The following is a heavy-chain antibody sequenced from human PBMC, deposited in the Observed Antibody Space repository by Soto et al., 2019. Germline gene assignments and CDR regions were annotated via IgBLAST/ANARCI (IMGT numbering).Heavy chain of an antibody. CDR1: GSTFSNAW. V-gene: IGHV3-15*07. J-gene: IGHJ6*02. CDR3: TTGKVSSSSYYYYGMDV. D-gene: IGHD6-6*01. CDR2: IKSKTDGGTT. Sequence: GGSLRLSCAASGSTFSNAWMNWVRQAPGKGLEWVGRIKSKTDGGTTDYAAPVKGRFTISRDDSKNTLYLQMNSLKTEDTAVYYCTTGKVSSSSYYYYGMDVWGQGTTVTVSS.